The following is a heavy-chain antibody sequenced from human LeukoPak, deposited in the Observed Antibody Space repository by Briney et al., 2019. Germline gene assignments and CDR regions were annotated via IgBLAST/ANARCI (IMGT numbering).Heavy chain of an antibody. J-gene: IGHJ4*02. CDR2: ISYDGSNK. D-gene: IGHD6-19*01. CDR3: ARTRSSGWDYFDY. CDR1: GFTFSSYA. Sequence: GGSLRLSCAASGFTFSSYAMHWVRQAPGKGLEWVAVISYDGSNKYNADSVKGRFTISRDNSKNTFYLQMNSLRAEDTAVYYCARTRSSGWDYFDYWSQGTLVTVSS. V-gene: IGHV3-30-3*01.